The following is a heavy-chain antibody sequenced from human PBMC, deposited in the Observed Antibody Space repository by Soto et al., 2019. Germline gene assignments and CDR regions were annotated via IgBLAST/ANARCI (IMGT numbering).Heavy chain of an antibody. V-gene: IGHV4-39*01. Sequence: QLQLQESGPGLVKPSETLSLTCTVSGGSISSSSYYWGWIRQPPGKGLEWIGRLYYSGSTYYNPSLKSRVTISVDTSKNQFYLKLSSVTAADTAVYYCARHELGHYYGSGSHSAFDIWGQGTMVTVSS. CDR1: GGSISSSSYY. D-gene: IGHD3-10*01. CDR2: LYYSGST. J-gene: IGHJ3*02. CDR3: ARHELGHYYGSGSHSAFDI.